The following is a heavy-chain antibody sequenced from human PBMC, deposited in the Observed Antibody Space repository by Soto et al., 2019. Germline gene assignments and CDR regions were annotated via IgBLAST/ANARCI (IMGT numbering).Heavy chain of an antibody. V-gene: IGHV4-31*03. J-gene: IGHJ4*02. CDR1: GGSISSGGYY. CDR3: ASNNRITRIAVDY. D-gene: IGHD3-22*01. Sequence: QVQLQESGPGLVKPSQTLSLTCTVSGGSISSGGYYWSWIRQHPGKGLEWIGYIYYSGSTYYNPSPKIRVXXSXDXXKNQFSLKLSSVTAADTAVYYCASNNRITRIAVDYWGQGTLVTVSS. CDR2: IYYSGST.